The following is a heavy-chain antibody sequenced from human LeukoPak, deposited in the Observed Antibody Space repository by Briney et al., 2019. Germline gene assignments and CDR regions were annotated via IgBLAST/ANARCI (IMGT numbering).Heavy chain of an antibody. V-gene: IGHV3-33*01. CDR3: ARGAAAGTYNWFDP. J-gene: IGHJ5*02. CDR1: GFTFSSYG. D-gene: IGHD6-13*01. CDR2: IWYDGSNK. Sequence: GRSLRLCCAASGFTFSSYGMHWVRQAPGKGLEWVAVIWYDGSNKYYADSVKGRFTISRDNSKNTLYLQMNSLRAEDTAVYYCARGAAAGTYNWFDPWGQGTLVTVSS.